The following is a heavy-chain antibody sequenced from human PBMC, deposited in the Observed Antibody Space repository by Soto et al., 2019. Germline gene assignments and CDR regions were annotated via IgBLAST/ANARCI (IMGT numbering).Heavy chain of an antibody. V-gene: IGHV1-2*04. J-gene: IGHJ4*02. D-gene: IGHD2-2*01. CDR2: INPNSGGT. Sequence: ASVKVSCKASGYTFTGYYMHWVRQAPGQGLEWMGWINPNSGGTNYAQKFQGWVTMTRDTSISTAYMELSRLRSDDTAVYYCARGPDIVVVPAATAHFDYGGQGTLVTVSS. CDR1: GYTFTGYY. CDR3: ARGPDIVVVPAATAHFDY.